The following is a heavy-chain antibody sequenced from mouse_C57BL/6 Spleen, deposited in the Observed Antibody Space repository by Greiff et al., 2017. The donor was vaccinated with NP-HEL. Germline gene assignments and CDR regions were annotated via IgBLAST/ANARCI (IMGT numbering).Heavy chain of an antibody. CDR2: IYPGDGDT. Sequence: VQLQQSGPELVKPGASVKISCKASGYAFSSSWMNWVKQRPGKGLEWIGRIYPGDGDTNYNGKFKGKATLTADKSSSTAYMQLSSLTSEDSAVYFCARAVYVPYAMDYWGQGTSVTVSS. CDR3: ARAVYVPYAMDY. D-gene: IGHD2-12*01. V-gene: IGHV1-82*01. CDR1: GYAFSSSW. J-gene: IGHJ4*01.